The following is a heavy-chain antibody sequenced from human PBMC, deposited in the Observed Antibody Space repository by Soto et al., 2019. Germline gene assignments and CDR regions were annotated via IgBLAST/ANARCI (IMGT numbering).Heavy chain of an antibody. V-gene: IGHV4-59*01. D-gene: IGHD4-17*01. Sequence: ETLSLTCTVSGGSISSYYWSWIRQPPGKGLEWIGYIYYSGSTNYNPSLKSRVTISVDTSKNQFSLKLSSVTAADTAVYYCARDRSDYGDFYFDYWGQGTLVTVSS. CDR3: ARDRSDYGDFYFDY. CDR2: IYYSGST. CDR1: GGSISSYY. J-gene: IGHJ4*02.